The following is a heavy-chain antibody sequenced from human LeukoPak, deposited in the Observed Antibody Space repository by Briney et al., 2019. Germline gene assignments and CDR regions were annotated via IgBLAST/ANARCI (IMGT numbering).Heavy chain of an antibody. V-gene: IGHV4-34*01. CDR2: INHSGST. Sequence: SETLSLTCAVYGGSFSGYYWSWIRQPPGKGLGWIGEINHSGSTNYNPSLKSRVTISVDTSKNQFSLKLSSVTAADTAVYYCARGPRSVRPVRFDYWGQGTLVTVSS. D-gene: IGHD3-22*01. CDR3: ARGPRSVRPVRFDY. J-gene: IGHJ4*02. CDR1: GGSFSGYY.